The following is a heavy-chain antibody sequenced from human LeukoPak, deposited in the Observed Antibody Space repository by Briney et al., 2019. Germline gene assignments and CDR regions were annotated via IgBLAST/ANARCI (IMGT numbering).Heavy chain of an antibody. Sequence: SETLSLTCTASGGSISSYYWSWIRQPPGKGLEWIGYIYYSGSTNYNPSLKSRVTISVDTSKNQFSLKLSSVTAADTAVYYCARDTGSYSFDYWGQGTLVTVSS. CDR2: IYYSGST. CDR1: GGSISSYY. CDR3: ARDTGSYSFDY. J-gene: IGHJ4*02. V-gene: IGHV4-59*01. D-gene: IGHD1-26*01.